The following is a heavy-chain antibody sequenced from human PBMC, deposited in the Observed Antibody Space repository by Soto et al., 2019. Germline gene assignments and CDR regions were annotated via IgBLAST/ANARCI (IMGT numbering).Heavy chain of an antibody. CDR1: GGYISAYY. CDR2: IYSSGST. J-gene: IGHJ5*02. V-gene: IGHV4-59*01. Sequence: PSETLSLTCTVSGGYISAYYWSWIRQPPGKGLEWIGYIYSSGSTNYNPSLKSRLTISLDTSKNQFSLKLSSVTAADTAVYYCTRSNWLDLWGQGILVTVSS. CDR3: TRSNWLDL.